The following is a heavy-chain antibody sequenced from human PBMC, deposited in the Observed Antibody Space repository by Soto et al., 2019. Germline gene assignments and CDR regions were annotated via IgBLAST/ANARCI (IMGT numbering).Heavy chain of an antibody. CDR2: ISRSGTTI. Sequence: QVQLVESGGGLVKPGGSLRLSCAASGFTSSDYYMSWIRQAPGKGLEWVSSISRSGTTIYYADSVKGRFTISRDNAKNSWYLKMNGVRAEDRAVYSGGREEGGGGKQLGTRSGGQAGRDVGAKGPTVTVPS. J-gene: IGHJ6*04. D-gene: IGHD3-16*01. V-gene: IGHV3-11*01. CDR3: GREEGGGGKQLGTRSGGQAGRDV. CDR1: GFTSSDYY.